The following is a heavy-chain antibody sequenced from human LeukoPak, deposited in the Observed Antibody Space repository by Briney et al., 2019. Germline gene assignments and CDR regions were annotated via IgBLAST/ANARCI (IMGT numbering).Heavy chain of an antibody. CDR1: GFTFGDYA. J-gene: IGHJ1*01. CDR2: IRGKAYGGTT. Sequence: GGSLRLSCTASGFTFGDYAMSWVRQAPGKGLEWVGFIRGKAYGGTTEYAASVKGRFTISRDDSKSIAYLQMNSLKTEDTAVYYCTPSEDSSGWAPWGQGTLVTVSS. CDR3: TPSEDSSGWAP. V-gene: IGHV3-49*04. D-gene: IGHD6-19*01.